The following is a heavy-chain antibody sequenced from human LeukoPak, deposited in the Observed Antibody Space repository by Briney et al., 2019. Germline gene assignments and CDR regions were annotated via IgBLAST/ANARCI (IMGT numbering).Heavy chain of an antibody. CDR2: IWYDGSNK. CDR1: GFTFSSYG. CDR3: ARGSLPLWFGELLSIYMDV. J-gene: IGHJ6*03. D-gene: IGHD3-10*01. V-gene: IGHV3-33*01. Sequence: PGGSLRLSCAASGFTFSSYGMHWVRQAPGKGLEWVAVIWYDGSNKYYADSVKGRFTISRDNSKNTLYLQMNSLRAEDTAVYYCARGSLPLWFGELLSIYMDVWGKGTTVTVSS.